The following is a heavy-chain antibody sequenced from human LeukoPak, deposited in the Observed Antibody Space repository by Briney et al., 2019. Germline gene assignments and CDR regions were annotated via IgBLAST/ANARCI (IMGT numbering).Heavy chain of an antibody. CDR3: ATWSGAHHKTFDS. D-gene: IGHD3-3*01. CDR1: GFTFTNYW. Sequence: PGGSLRLSCAASGFTFTNYWMTWVRQAPGKGLEWVANIKQDGSEQYYVDSVKGRFTISRDNPKNSMYLQMNSLRAEDTAVYYCATWSGAHHKTFDSWGQGTLVTVSS. J-gene: IGHJ4*02. CDR2: IKQDGSEQ. V-gene: IGHV3-7*01.